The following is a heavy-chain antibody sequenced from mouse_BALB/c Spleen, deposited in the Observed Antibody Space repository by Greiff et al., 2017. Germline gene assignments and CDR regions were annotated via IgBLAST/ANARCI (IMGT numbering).Heavy chain of an antibody. D-gene: IGHD2-2*01. CDR3: ARGGGYGDY. J-gene: IGHJ2*01. V-gene: IGHV1-20*02. CDR1: GYSFTGYF. CDR2: INPYNGDT. Sequence: EVQLVESGPELVKPGASVKISCKASGYSFTGYFMNWVMQSHGKSLEWIGRINPYNGDTFYNQKFKGKATLTVDKSSSTAHMELRSLASEDSAVYYCARGGGYGDYWGQGTTLTVSS.